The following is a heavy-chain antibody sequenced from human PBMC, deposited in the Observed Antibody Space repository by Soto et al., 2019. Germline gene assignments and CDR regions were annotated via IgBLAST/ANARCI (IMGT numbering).Heavy chain of an antibody. J-gene: IGHJ4*02. CDR1: GYTFTSYD. Sequence: ASVKVSCKASGYTFTSYDINWVRQATGQGLEWMGRMNPNRGNTGYAQKYQGRDTKTRNTSISTAYFVLSSLRSEDTAVYYCARGNGYKRLGFDYWGQGTLVTVSS. D-gene: IGHD6-25*01. CDR2: MNPNRGNT. CDR3: ARGNGYKRLGFDY. V-gene: IGHV1-8*01.